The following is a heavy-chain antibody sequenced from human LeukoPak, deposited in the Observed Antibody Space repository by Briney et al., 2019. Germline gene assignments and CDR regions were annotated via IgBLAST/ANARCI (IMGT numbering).Heavy chain of an antibody. Sequence: GGSLRLSCAASGFTFSSYGMHWVRKAPGKGLGWGAFIRYDGSNKYYADSVKGRFTISRDNSKNTLYLQMNSLRAEDTAVYCCAKSSNLASPFDQWGQGTLVTVSS. CDR1: GFTFSSYG. CDR2: IRYDGSNK. J-gene: IGHJ4*02. CDR3: AKSSNLASPFDQ. V-gene: IGHV3-30*02.